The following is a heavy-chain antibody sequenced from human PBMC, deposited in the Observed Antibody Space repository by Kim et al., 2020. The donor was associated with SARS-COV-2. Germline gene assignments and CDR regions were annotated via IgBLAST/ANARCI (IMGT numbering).Heavy chain of an antibody. V-gene: IGHV3-74*01. J-gene: IGHJ3*02. D-gene: IGHD3-10*01. CDR2: R. Sequence: RNYADCVKGRFTISRDNTKNTIYLEMNSLRDEDTAVYYCHVRDVITNSFDIWCQGTMVTVSS. CDR3: HVRDVITNSFDI.